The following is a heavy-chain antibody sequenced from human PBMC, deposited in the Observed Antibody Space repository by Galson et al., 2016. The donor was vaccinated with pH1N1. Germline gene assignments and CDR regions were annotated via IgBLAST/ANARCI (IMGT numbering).Heavy chain of an antibody. J-gene: IGHJ4*02. D-gene: IGHD2-21*01. CDR2: ISSTGRNI. CDR3: AREPYFPPYFDN. Sequence: SLRLSCAASGFLFSGYTMNWIRLAPGKGPEWVSSISSTGRNIYSADSLKGRFTISRDNAKNSLYLQISNLRVEDTAVYYCAREPYFPPYFDNWGQGTLVTVSA. CDR1: GFLFSGYT. V-gene: IGHV3-21*01.